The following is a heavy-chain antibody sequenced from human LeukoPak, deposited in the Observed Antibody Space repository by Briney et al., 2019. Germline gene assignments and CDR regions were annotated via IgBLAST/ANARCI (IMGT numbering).Heavy chain of an antibody. V-gene: IGHV1-2*02. CDR2: INPNSGGT. D-gene: IGHD5-18*01. Sequence: ASVKVSCKASGYTFTGYYMHWVRQAPGQGLEWMGWINPNSGGTNYAQKFQGRVTMTRDTSISTAYMELSRLRSDDTAVYYCARVWGSMVTGARYNSYGMDVWGQGTTVTVSS. CDR3: ARVWGSMVTGARYNSYGMDV. J-gene: IGHJ6*02. CDR1: GYTFTGYY.